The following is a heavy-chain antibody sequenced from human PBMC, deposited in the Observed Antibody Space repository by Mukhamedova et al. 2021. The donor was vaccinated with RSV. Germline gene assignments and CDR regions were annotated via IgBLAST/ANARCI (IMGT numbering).Heavy chain of an antibody. CDR3: ADIGHSNGLQI. CDR2: T. Sequence: TYSADSVKGRFTISRDNSKNTLYLQLSSLKMEDTAMYYCADIGHSNGLQIWGQGTMVTVSS. J-gene: IGHJ3*02. V-gene: IGHV3-23*01. D-gene: IGHD2-15*01.